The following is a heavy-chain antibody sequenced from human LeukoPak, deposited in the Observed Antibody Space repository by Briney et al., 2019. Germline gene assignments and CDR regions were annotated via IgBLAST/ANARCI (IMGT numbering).Heavy chain of an antibody. CDR2: MNPNSGNT. J-gene: IGHJ4*02. V-gene: IGHV1-8*01. Sequence: ASVKVSFKASGYTFTSYDINWVRQATGQGLEWMGWMNPNSGNTGYAQKFQGRVTMIRNTSISTAYMELSSLRSEDTAVYYCARLSGSYYEVDYWGQGTLVTVSS. CDR1: GYTFTSYD. CDR3: ARLSGSYYEVDY. D-gene: IGHD3-10*01.